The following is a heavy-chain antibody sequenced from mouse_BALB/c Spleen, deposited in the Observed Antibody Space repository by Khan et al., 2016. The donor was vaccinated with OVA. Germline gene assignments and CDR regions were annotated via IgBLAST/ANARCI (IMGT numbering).Heavy chain of an antibody. J-gene: IGHJ4*01. CDR3: ARSHLLWLYAMDY. CDR2: ISCYNGAT. V-gene: IGHV1S34*01. D-gene: IGHD2-2*01. CDR1: GYSFTGYY. Sequence: LVKTGASVKISCKTSGYSFTGYYMHWVKQSHGKSLEWIGYISCYNGATTYNQKFKGKATFTVDTSSSTAYMQLNSLTSEDSAVYYCARSHLLWLYAMDYWGQGTSFTVSS.